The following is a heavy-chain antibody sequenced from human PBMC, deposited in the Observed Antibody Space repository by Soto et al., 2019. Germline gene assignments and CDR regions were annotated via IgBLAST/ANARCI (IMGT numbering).Heavy chain of an antibody. D-gene: IGHD6-13*01. CDR1: GGSISSSSYY. V-gene: IGHV4-39*02. CDR3: AREYSSSWYAY. J-gene: IGHJ4*02. Sequence: QLQLQESGPGLVKPSETLSLTCTVSGGSISSSSYYWGWIRQPPGKGLEWIGSIYYSGSTYYNPSLKSRVTISVDTSKNQFSLKLSSVTAADTAVYYCAREYSSSWYAYWGQGTLVTVSS. CDR2: IYYSGST.